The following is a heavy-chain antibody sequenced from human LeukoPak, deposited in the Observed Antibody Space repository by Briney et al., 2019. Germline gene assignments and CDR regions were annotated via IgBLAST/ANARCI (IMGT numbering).Heavy chain of an antibody. Sequence: VASVKVSCKASGYTFTSYAMNWVRQAPGQGLEWMGWINTNTGNPTYAQGFTGRFVFSLDTSVSTAYLQISSLKAEDTAVYYCAREDNGSGTYGMDVWGQGTTVTVSS. D-gene: IGHD3-10*01. J-gene: IGHJ6*02. CDR1: GYTFTSYA. V-gene: IGHV7-4-1*02. CDR2: INTNTGNP. CDR3: AREDNGSGTYGMDV.